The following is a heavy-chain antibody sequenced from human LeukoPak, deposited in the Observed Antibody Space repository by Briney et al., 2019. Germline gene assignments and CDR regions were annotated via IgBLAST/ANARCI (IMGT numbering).Heavy chain of an antibody. CDR3: AKGPVDNGYYYMDV. CDR1: GFTFSSYA. D-gene: IGHD2-8*01. V-gene: IGHV3-23*01. J-gene: IGHJ6*03. CDR2: ISGSGGST. Sequence: GGSLRLSCAASGFTFSSYAMSWVRQAPGKGLEWVSAISGSGGSTYYADSVKGRFTISRDNSKNTLYLQMNSLRAEDTAVYYCAKGPVDNGYYYMDVWGKGTTVTVSS.